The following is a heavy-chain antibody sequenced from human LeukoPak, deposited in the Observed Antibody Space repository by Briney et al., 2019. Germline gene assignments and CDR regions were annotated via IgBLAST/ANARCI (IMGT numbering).Heavy chain of an antibody. CDR1: GFTFSGNW. D-gene: IGHD2-21*02. J-gene: IGHJ4*02. CDR3: ARDLSVVSAMHIDY. V-gene: IGHV3-74*01. CDR2: DGSGT. Sequence: RPGGSLSLTCAVSGFTFSGNWMFWVRQAPRKGLERGSSDGSGTGYTDSTKRRCTVSRDNARNTLYLQMKSLRAEDTAVYYCARDLSVVSAMHIDYWGQGRQVSVSS.